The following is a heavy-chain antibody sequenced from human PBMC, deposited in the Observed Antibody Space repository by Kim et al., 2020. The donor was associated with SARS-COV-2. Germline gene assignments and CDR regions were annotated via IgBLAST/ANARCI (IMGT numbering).Heavy chain of an antibody. CDR1: GGSISSYY. CDR2: IYYSGST. D-gene: IGHD3-10*01. J-gene: IGHJ4*02. Sequence: SETLSLTCTVSGGSISSYYWSWIRQPPGKGLEWIGYIYYSGSTNYNPSLKSRVTISVDTSKNQFSLKLSSVTAADTAVYYCARDLGGYYGSGTLSNWGQGTLVTVSS. V-gene: IGHV4-59*13. CDR3: ARDLGGYYGSGTLSN.